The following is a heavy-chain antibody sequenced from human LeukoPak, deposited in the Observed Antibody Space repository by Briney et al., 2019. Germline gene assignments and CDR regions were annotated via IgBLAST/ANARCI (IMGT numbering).Heavy chain of an antibody. CDR1: GFTLSGYW. D-gene: IGHD2-2*01. J-gene: IGHJ4*02. CDR2: INSEGSSP. CDR3: ARLRQRGYCSSTSCESDY. Sequence: GGSLRLSCAASGFTLSGYWMHWVRQAPGKGLVWVSRINSEGSSPSYADSVKGRFTISRDNAKNTLYLEMNSLRAEDTAVYYCARLRQRGYCSSTSCESDYWGQGTLVTVSS. V-gene: IGHV3-74*01.